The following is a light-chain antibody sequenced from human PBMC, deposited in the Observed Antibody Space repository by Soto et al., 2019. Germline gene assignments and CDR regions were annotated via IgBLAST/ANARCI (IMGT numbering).Light chain of an antibody. CDR3: QQYYDRPRRRT. V-gene: IGKV3-15*01. CDR2: NAL. Sequence: EIVLTQSPATLSVTPGERVTFSCRASQSVRSNLAWYHQKRGQPPRLLIYNALTRATGIPARFSGTGSGTEFTLTVSGLQSEDFGVYYCQQYYDRPRRRTFGRGTKLEIK. J-gene: IGKJ2*01. CDR1: QSVRSN.